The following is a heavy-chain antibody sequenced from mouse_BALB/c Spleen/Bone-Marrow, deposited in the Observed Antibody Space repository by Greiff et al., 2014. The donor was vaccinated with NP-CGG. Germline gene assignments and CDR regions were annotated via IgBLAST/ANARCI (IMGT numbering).Heavy chain of an antibody. CDR1: GFSFNSYG. D-gene: IGHD2-4*01. J-gene: IGHJ3*01. CDR3: ARHAYYDQTEVSFVY. V-gene: IGHV5-9-2*01. Sequence: EVNVVESGGGLVKSGGSLKLSCAASGFSFNSYGMSWVRQTPEKRLEWVATISGGGSYTFYPDSVKGRFTISRDNAENNLYLQLSSLRSEDTALYYCARHAYYDQTEVSFVYWGQGTLVTVSA. CDR2: ISGGGSYT.